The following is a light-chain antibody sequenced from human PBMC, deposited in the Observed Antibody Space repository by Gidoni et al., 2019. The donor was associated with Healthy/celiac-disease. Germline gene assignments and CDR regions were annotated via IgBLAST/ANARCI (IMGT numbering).Light chain of an antibody. Sequence: ELVLTPSPATLSLSPVERATLSCRASPSVSSYLAWYQQKPGQAPRLLIYDASNRATGIPARFSGSGSGTDFTLTISSLEPEDFAVYYCQQRSNWPPYTFGQGTKLEIK. CDR1: PSVSSY. CDR2: DAS. J-gene: IGKJ2*01. CDR3: QQRSNWPPYT. V-gene: IGKV3-11*01.